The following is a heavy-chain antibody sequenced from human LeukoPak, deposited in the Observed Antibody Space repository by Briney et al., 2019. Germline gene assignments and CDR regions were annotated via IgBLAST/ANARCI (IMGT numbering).Heavy chain of an antibody. CDR1: GGSISSYY. CDR3: ARVGIAAAPGVWFDP. Sequence: KSSETLSLTCTVSGGSISSYYWSWIRQPPGKGLEWIGYIYYSGSTNYNPSLKSRVTISVDTSKNQFSLKLRSVTAADTAVYYCARVGIAAAPGVWFDPWGQGTLVTVSS. J-gene: IGHJ5*02. D-gene: IGHD6-13*01. V-gene: IGHV4-59*01. CDR2: IYYSGST.